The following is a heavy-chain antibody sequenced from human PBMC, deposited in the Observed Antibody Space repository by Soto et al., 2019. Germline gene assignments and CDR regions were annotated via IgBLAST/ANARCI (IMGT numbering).Heavy chain of an antibody. Sequence: QVQLVQSGAEVKKPGASVKVSCKASGNTFTSYYMHWVRQAPGQGLEWMGIINPSSGSTSYAQKFQGRVTMTRDTSTSTVCMELSSLRSEDTAVYYCARDRAPGWAYYYGMDVWGQGTTVTVSS. CDR1: GNTFTSYY. CDR3: ARDRAPGWAYYYGMDV. J-gene: IGHJ6*02. D-gene: IGHD1-26*01. CDR2: INPSSGST. V-gene: IGHV1-46*03.